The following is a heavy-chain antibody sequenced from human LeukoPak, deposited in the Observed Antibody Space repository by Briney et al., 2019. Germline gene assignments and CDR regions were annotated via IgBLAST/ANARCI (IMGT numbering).Heavy chain of an antibody. D-gene: IGHD6-13*01. Sequence: ASVKVSCKVSGYTLTELSMHWVRQAPGKGLEWMGGFDPEDGETIYAQKFQGRVTMTEDTSTDTAYMELSSLRSEDTAVYYCATFAYSSSWSPHYFDYWGQGTLVTVSS. V-gene: IGHV1-24*01. J-gene: IGHJ4*02. CDR1: GYTLTELS. CDR2: FDPEDGET. CDR3: ATFAYSSSWSPHYFDY.